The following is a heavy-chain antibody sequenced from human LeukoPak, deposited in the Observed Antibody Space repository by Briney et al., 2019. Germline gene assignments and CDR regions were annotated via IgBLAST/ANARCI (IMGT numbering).Heavy chain of an antibody. J-gene: IGHJ4*02. Sequence: RGESLKISCEASGYSFTSYWIGWVRQMPGKGLEWMGVIYPHDSDTRYSPSFQGQVTISADKSISTAYLQWSSLKASDTAMYYCARGPAIEPIDYWGQGTLVTVSS. CDR1: GYSFTSYW. V-gene: IGHV5-51*01. CDR2: IYPHDSDT. D-gene: IGHD5-18*01. CDR3: ARGPAIEPIDY.